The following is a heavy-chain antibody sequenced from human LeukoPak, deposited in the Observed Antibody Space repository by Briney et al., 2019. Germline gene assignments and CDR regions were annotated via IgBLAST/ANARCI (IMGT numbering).Heavy chain of an antibody. Sequence: SETLSLTCAVYGGSFSGYYWSWIRQPPGKGLEWIGETNHSGSTNYNPSLKSRVTISVDTSKNQFSLKLSSVTAADTAVYYCARGPEDYVWGSYRPFDYWGQGTLVTVSS. D-gene: IGHD3-16*02. CDR2: TNHSGST. V-gene: IGHV4-34*01. J-gene: IGHJ4*02. CDR1: GGSFSGYY. CDR3: ARGPEDYVWGSYRPFDY.